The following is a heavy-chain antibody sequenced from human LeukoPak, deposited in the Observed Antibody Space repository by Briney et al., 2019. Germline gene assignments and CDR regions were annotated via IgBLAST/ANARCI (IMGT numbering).Heavy chain of an antibody. CDR1: GGSISSYY. Sequence: SETLSLTCTVSGGSISSYYWSWIRQPPGKRLEWIGYIYYSGSTNYNPSLKSRVTISVDTSKNQFSLKLSSVTAANTAVYYCAQTAAGTNWFDPWGQGTLVTVSS. D-gene: IGHD6-13*01. CDR3: AQTAAGTNWFDP. J-gene: IGHJ5*02. V-gene: IGHV4-59*08. CDR2: IYYSGST.